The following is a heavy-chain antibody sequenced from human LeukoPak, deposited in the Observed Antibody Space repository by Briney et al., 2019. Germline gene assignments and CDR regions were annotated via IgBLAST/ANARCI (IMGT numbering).Heavy chain of an antibody. J-gene: IGHJ6*02. Sequence: SVNVSCKASGGTFSSYAISWVRQAPGQGLEWMGRIIPILGIANYAQKFQGRVTITADKSTGTAYMELSSLRSEDTAVYYCARDRASYYYGSGSYNYYNYGMDVWGQGTTVTVSS. CDR2: IIPILGIA. D-gene: IGHD3-10*01. CDR3: ARDRASYYYGSGSYNYYNYGMDV. CDR1: GGTFSSYA. V-gene: IGHV1-69*04.